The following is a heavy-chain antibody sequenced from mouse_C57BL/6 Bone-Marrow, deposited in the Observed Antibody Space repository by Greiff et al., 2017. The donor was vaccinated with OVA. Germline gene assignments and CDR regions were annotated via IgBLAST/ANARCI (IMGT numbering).Heavy chain of an antibody. CDR2: ISDGGSYT. CDR3: AREGY. Sequence: DVQLVESGGGLVKPGGSLKLSCAASGFTFSSYAMSWVRQTPEKRLEWVATISDGGSYTYYPDNVKGRFTISRDNAKNNLYLQMSHLKSEDTAMYYCAREGYWGQGTTLTVSS. J-gene: IGHJ2*01. V-gene: IGHV5-4*01. CDR1: GFTFSSYA.